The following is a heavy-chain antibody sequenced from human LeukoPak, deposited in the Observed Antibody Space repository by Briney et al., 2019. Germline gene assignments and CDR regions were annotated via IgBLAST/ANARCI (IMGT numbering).Heavy chain of an antibody. CDR3: ASGDPFDY. Sequence: SETLSLTCTVSGGSISSHYWSWIRQPPGKGLEGIGYIYYSGSTNYNPSLKSRVTISVDTSKNQFSLKLSSVTAADTAVYYCASGDPFDYWGQGTLVTVSS. V-gene: IGHV4-59*11. CDR2: IYYSGST. CDR1: GGSISSHY. D-gene: IGHD7-27*01. J-gene: IGHJ4*02.